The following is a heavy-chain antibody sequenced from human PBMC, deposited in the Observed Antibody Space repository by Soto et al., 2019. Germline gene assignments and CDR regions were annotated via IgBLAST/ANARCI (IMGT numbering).Heavy chain of an antibody. D-gene: IGHD2-21*02. CDR2: ISAYNGNT. CDR3: ARGRVVTAIKDAFDI. Sequence: ASVKVSCKASGYTFTSYGISWVRQAPGQGLEWMGWISAYNGNTNYAQKLQGRVTMTTGTSTRTAYMELRSLRSDDTAVYYCARGRVVTAIKDAFDIWGQGTMVTVSS. J-gene: IGHJ3*02. V-gene: IGHV1-18*01. CDR1: GYTFTSYG.